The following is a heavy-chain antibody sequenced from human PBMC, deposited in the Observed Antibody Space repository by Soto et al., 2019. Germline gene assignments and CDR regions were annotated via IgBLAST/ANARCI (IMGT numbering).Heavy chain of an antibody. Sequence: PGESLKISCKGSGYSFTSYWIGWVRQMPGKGLEWMGIIYPGDSDTRYSPSFQGQVTISADKSISTAYLQWSSLKASDTAMYYCAREGYDILTGYYKTYYYYGMDVWGQGTTVTSP. D-gene: IGHD3-9*01. J-gene: IGHJ6*02. CDR3: AREGYDILTGYYKTYYYYGMDV. V-gene: IGHV5-51*01. CDR1: GYSFTSYW. CDR2: IYPGDSDT.